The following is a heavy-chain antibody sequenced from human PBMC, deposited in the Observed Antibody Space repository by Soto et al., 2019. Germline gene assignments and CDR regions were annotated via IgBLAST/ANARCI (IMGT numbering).Heavy chain of an antibody. CDR1: GGSISSGGYY. J-gene: IGHJ3*02. D-gene: IGHD3-10*01. CDR3: ARVWGGAFDI. V-gene: IGHV4-31*03. Sequence: PSETLSLTCTVSGGSISSGGYYWSWIRQHPGKGLEWIGFISYSGSTYYSLSLKSRVTISVDTSKNQFSLKLSSVTAADTAVYYCARVWGGAFDIWGQGTIVTVSS. CDR2: ISYSGST.